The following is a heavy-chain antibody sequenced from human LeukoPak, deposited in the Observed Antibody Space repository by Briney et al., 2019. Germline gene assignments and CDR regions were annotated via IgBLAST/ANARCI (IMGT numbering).Heavy chain of an antibody. V-gene: IGHV3-30*18. CDR2: ISYDGSNK. D-gene: IGHD6-13*01. CDR3: AKDSSSWYVGDAFDI. J-gene: IGHJ3*02. Sequence: PGRSLRLSCAASGFTFSSYGMHWVRQAPGKGLEWVAVISYDGSNKYYADSVKGRFTISRDNSKNTLYLQMNSLRTEDTAVYYCAKDSSSWYVGDAFDIWGQGTMVTVSS. CDR1: GFTFSSYG.